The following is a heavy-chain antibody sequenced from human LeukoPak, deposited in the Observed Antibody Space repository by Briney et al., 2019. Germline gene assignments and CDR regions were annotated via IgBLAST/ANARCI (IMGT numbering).Heavy chain of an antibody. J-gene: IGHJ3*02. Sequence: GGSLRLSCAASGFTFSSYSMNWVRQAPGKGLEWVSSIISSSYIYYADSVKGRFTISRDNAKNSLYLQMNSLRAEDTAVYYCANAGGAASYDSSGYYSGVVPSDAFDIWGQGTMVTVSS. CDR1: GFTFSSYS. D-gene: IGHD3-22*01. CDR3: ANAGGAASYDSSGYYSGVVPSDAFDI. V-gene: IGHV3-21*01. CDR2: IISSSYI.